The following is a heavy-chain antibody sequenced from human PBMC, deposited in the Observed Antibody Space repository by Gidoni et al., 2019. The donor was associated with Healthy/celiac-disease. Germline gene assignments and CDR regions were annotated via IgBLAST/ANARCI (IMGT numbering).Heavy chain of an antibody. CDR2: VYYSGST. CDR1: GGSISSSSYY. V-gene: IGHV4-39*01. CDR3: ARRVGFGPFDY. J-gene: IGHJ4*02. Sequence: QLQLQESCPGLVKPSETLSLTGTVSGGSISSSSYYWGWIRQPPGKGLEWIVSVYYSGSTYCNPSLKSRVIISVDTSKTQFSLKLSSVTAADTAVYYCARRVGFGPFDYWGQGTLVTVSS. D-gene: IGHD3-10*01.